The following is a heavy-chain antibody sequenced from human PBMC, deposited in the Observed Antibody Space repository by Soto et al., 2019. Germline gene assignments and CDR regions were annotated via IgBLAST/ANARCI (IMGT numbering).Heavy chain of an antibody. J-gene: IGHJ6*02. CDR1: GYNFASYT. CDR2: ISAYNGER. V-gene: IGHV1-18*01. CDR3: ARGGDCSSTSCDTPNYYDGMDV. D-gene: IGHD2-2*02. Sequence: VQVVQSGAEVKKPGASVKVSCQASGYNFASYTISWVRQAPGQGLELMGWISAYNGERNYAPKCHGRVTMTTDRSTSQAYMELRSLTSDDTAVYYCARGGDCSSTSCDTPNYYDGMDVWGQGTTVNGS.